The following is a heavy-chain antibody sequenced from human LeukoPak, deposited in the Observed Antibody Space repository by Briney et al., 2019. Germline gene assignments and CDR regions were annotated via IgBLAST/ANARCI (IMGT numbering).Heavy chain of an antibody. CDR3: VGSMVRGVIRSNWFDP. V-gene: IGHV4-34*01. Sequence: PSETLSLTCAVYGGSFSGYYWSWIRQPPGKGLEWIGEINHSGSTNYNPSLKSRVTTSVDTSKNQFSLKLSSVTAADTAVYYCVGSMVRGVIRSNWFDPWGQGTLVTVSS. CDR2: INHSGST. J-gene: IGHJ5*02. D-gene: IGHD3-10*01. CDR1: GGSFSGYY.